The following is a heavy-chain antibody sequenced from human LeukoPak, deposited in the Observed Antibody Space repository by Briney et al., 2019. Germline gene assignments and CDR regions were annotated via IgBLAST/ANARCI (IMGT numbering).Heavy chain of an antibody. CDR3: ARDHYYDSSGANYKFDY. CDR2: ISGSGGST. D-gene: IGHD3-22*01. Sequence: GGSLRLSCAASGFTFSSYAMTWVRQAPGKGLEWVSAISGSGGSTYYADSVKGRFTISRDNAKNSLYLQMNSLRAEDTAVYYCARDHYYDSSGANYKFDYWGQGTLVTVSS. CDR1: GFTFSSYA. V-gene: IGHV3-23*01. J-gene: IGHJ4*02.